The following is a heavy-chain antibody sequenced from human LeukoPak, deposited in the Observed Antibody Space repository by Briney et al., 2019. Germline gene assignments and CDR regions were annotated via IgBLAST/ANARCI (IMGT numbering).Heavy chain of an antibody. J-gene: IGHJ6*03. D-gene: IGHD6-19*01. CDR2: IKPDGSER. V-gene: IGHV3-7*01. CDR3: ASMDSSGWPYYYYYYMDV. CDR1: GFIFSHYW. Sequence: GGSLRLSCAASGFIFSHYWMGWVRQAPGKGLEWVAHIKPDGSERYYVDSVKGRFTISRDNAKDSLYLQMNSLRAEDTAVYFCASMDSSGWPYYYYYYMDVWGKGTTVTVSS.